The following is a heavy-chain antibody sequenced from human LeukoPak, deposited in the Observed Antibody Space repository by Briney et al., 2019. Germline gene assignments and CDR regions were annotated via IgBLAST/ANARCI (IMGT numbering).Heavy chain of an antibody. J-gene: IGHJ4*02. CDR2: ITGSGGNT. D-gene: IGHD3-9*01. Sequence: GGSLRLSCAASGFTFSNYAMSWVRQAPGKGLEWVSAITGSGGNTYYADSVKGRFTISRDNSKNTVFLQMNSLRAEDTAVYYCAKWGDYDVLTGYYVSDYWGQGTLDTVSS. V-gene: IGHV3-23*01. CDR1: GFTFSNYA. CDR3: AKWGDYDVLTGYYVSDY.